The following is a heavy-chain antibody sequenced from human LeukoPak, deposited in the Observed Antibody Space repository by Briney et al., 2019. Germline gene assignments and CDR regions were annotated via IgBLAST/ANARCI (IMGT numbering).Heavy chain of an antibody. J-gene: IGHJ3*02. D-gene: IGHD2-21*01. CDR1: GGSFSGYY. CDR3: ARTFYSTAFDI. CDR2: INHSGST. V-gene: IGHV4-34*01. Sequence: SETLSLTCAVYGGSFSGYYWSWIRQPPGKGLEWIGEINHSGSTNYNPSLKSRVTISVDRSKNQFSLKLTSVTAADTAVYYCARTFYSTAFDIWGQGTMVTVSS.